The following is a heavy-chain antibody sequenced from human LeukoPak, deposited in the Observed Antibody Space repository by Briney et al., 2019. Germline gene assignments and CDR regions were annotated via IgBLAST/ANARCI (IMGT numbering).Heavy chain of an antibody. Sequence: ASVKVSCKASGGTFSSYAISWVRQAPGQGLEWMGGIIPIFGTANYAQKFQGRVTITADESTSTAYMELSSLRSEDTAVYYCATSGYSGSLDYWGQGTLVTVSS. D-gene: IGHD5-12*01. CDR1: GGTFSSYA. V-gene: IGHV1-69*13. CDR3: ATSGYSGSLDY. J-gene: IGHJ4*02. CDR2: IIPIFGTA.